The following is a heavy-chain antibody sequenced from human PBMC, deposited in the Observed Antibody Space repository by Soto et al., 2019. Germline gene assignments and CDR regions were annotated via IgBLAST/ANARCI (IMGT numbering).Heavy chain of an antibody. CDR3: ARSMVRGVTNYYYYYGMDV. CDR2: INHSGST. D-gene: IGHD3-10*01. V-gene: IGHV4-34*01. Sequence: SETLSLTCAVYGGSFSGYYWSWIRQPPGKGLEWIGEINHSGSTNCNPSLKSRVTISVDTSKNQFSLKLSSVTAADTAVYYCARSMVRGVTNYYYYYGMDVWGQGTTVTVSS. CDR1: GGSFSGYY. J-gene: IGHJ6*02.